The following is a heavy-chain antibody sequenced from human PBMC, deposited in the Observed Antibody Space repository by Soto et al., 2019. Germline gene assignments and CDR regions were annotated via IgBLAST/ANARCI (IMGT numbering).Heavy chain of an antibody. Sequence: QMQLVQSGPEVKKPGTSVKGSCKASGFTFTSSAVQWVRQARGQRLEWIGWIVVGSGNTNYAQKFQERVTITRDMSTSTAYMELSSLRSEDTAVYYCAAEQPSSGWSDFDYWGQGTLVTVSS. CDR2: IVVGSGNT. V-gene: IGHV1-58*01. CDR1: GFTFTSSA. J-gene: IGHJ4*02. CDR3: AAEQPSSGWSDFDY. D-gene: IGHD6-19*01.